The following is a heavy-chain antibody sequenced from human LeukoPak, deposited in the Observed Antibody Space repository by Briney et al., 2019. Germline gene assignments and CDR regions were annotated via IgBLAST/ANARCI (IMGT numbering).Heavy chain of an antibody. CDR2: MYPKSGDT. CDR3: ATGPSVCSSTTCYNYMDV. D-gene: IGHD2-2*02. Sequence: ASVKVSCKASGYTFTSYGMNWVRQATGQGLEWMGWMYPKSGDTGYAQKFQGRVTMTRNTSITTAYMELSSLRSEDTAVYYCATGPSVCSSTTCYNYMDVWGKGTTVTVSS. J-gene: IGHJ6*03. CDR1: GYTFTSYG. V-gene: IGHV1-8*01.